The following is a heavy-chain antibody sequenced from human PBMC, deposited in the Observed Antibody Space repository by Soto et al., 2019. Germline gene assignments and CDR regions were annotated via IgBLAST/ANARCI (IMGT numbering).Heavy chain of an antibody. J-gene: IGHJ3*02. D-gene: IGHD1-26*01. CDR3: AKLNSGSYSFDAFDI. Sequence: EVQLLESGGGLVQPGGSLRLSCAASGFTFSSYAMSWVRQAPGKGLEWVSGISVSGDRTYHAASVKGRFTISRDNSKNTLYLQMNSLRAEDTAIYYCAKLNSGSYSFDAFDIWGQGTMVTVSS. CDR2: ISVSGDRT. V-gene: IGHV3-23*01. CDR1: GFTFSSYA.